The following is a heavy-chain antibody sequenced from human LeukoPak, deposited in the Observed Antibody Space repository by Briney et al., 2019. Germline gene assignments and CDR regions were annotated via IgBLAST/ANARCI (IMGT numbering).Heavy chain of an antibody. V-gene: IGHV4-39*02. CDR2: IYYSGST. D-gene: IGHD4-17*01. CDR1: GGSISSSSYY. CDR3: AREKSAVTASFDY. Sequence: SETLSLTCTVSGGSISSSSYYWGWIRQPPGKGLEWIGSIYYSGSTYYNPSLKSRVTISVDTSKNQFSLKLSSVTAADTAVYYCAREKSAVTASFDYWGQGDLVTVSS. J-gene: IGHJ4*02.